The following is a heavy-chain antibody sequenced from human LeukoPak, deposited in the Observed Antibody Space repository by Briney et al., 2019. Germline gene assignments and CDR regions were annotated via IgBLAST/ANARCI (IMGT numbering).Heavy chain of an antibody. CDR3: ARDPGSYGYYFDY. CDR2: IYYSGST. CDR1: SYY. V-gene: IGHV4-59*01. J-gene: IGHJ4*02. D-gene: IGHD5-18*01. Sequence: SYYWSWLRQPPGKGLEWIGYIYYSGSTNYNPSLKSRVTISVDTSKNQFSLKLSSVTAADTAVYYCARDPGSYGYYFDYWGQGTLVTVSS.